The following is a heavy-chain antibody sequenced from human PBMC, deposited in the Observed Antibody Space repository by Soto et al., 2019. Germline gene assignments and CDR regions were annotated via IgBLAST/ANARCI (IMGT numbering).Heavy chain of an antibody. V-gene: IGHV3-30-3*01. CDR1: GFTFSSYA. D-gene: IGHD6-6*01. Sequence: PGGSRRLSCAASGFTFSSYAMHWVRQAPGKGLEWVAVISYDGSNKYYADSVKGRFTISRDNSKNTLYLQMNSLRAEDTAVYYCAREGRSSFVDVWGKENTVTVSS. J-gene: IGHJ6*04. CDR3: AREGRSSFVDV. CDR2: ISYDGSNK.